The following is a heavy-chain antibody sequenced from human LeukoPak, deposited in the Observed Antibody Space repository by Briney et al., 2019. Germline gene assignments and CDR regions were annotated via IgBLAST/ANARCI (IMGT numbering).Heavy chain of an antibody. CDR2: INHSGST. J-gene: IGHJ4*02. D-gene: IGHD3-9*01. CDR1: GGSFSGYY. V-gene: IGHV4-34*01. CDR3: ARSSLRCFYWLLHFDN. Sequence: SETLSLTCAVYGGSFSGYYWSWIRQPPGKGLEWIGEINHSGSTNYNPSLKSRVTISVDTSKKQFALKLSSVTAADTAVYYCARSSLRCFYWLLHFDNWGQGNLFSLSP.